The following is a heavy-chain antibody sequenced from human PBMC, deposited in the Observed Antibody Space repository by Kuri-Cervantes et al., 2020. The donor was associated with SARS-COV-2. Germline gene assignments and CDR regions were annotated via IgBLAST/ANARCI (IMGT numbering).Heavy chain of an antibody. V-gene: IGHV4-34*01. J-gene: IGHJ6*02. CDR1: GGSFSGYY. CDR3: AVSSGWYRGNYYYYGMDV. CDR2: INHSGST. D-gene: IGHD6-19*01. Sequence: SQTPSLTFAVYGGSFSGYYWSWIRQPPGKGPEWVGEINHSGSTKYNPSLKGRVTISVDTSKNQFSLKLSSVTAADTAVYYCAVSSGWYRGNYYYYGMDVWGQGTTVTVSS.